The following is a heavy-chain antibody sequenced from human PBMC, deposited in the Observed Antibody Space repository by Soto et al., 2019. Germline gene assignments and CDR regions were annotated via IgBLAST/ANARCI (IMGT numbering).Heavy chain of an antibody. CDR3: ASSGDVSYNWYTWFDS. V-gene: IGHV3-48*04. CDR1: GFTFNSYS. D-gene: IGHD1-1*01. J-gene: IGHJ5*01. CDR2: ITSSGSIT. Sequence: EVRLVESGGGLVQPGGSLRLSCAASGFTFNSYSMNWVRQAPGKGLEWVSYITSSGSITYYAESVKGRFTISRDNAKNSLYLQMNSLRVEDTAVYFCASSGDVSYNWYTWFDSWGQGALVTVSS.